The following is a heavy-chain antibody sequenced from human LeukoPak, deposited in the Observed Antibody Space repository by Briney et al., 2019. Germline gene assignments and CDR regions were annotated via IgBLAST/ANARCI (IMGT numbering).Heavy chain of an antibody. CDR1: GGTFNKYS. D-gene: IGHD3-9*01. Sequence: SVKVSCKVSGGTFNKYSIHWVRQAPGLGFEWVGGFIPIFERTNSAQKLQGRVTISADESSMTGYMELSSLRSDDTAVYYCVRHTNADWYGGGFDVWGLGTEVIVSS. J-gene: IGHJ3*01. CDR2: FIPIFERT. CDR3: VRHTNADWYGGGFDV. V-gene: IGHV1-69*13.